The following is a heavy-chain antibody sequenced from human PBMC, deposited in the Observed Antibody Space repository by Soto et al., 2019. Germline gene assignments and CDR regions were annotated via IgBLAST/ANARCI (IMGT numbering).Heavy chain of an antibody. V-gene: IGHV1-69*06. CDR2: IIPIFGTA. CDR3: ARDLPASGSYSNAA. CDR1: RGTFSSYA. J-gene: IGHJ5*02. D-gene: IGHD3-10*01. Sequence: SVKVSCKASRGTFSSYAISWVRQAPGQGLEWMGGIIPIFGTANYAQKFQGRVTITADKSTSTAYMELSSLRSEDTAVYYCARDLPASGSYSNAAWGQGTLVTVSS.